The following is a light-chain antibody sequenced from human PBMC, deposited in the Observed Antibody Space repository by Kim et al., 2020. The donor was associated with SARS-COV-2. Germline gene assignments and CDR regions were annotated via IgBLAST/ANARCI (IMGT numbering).Light chain of an antibody. CDR1: QSVSSSY. CDR3: QQYGSFPIT. CDR2: GAS. Sequence: SPGERATLSCRASQSVSSSYLAWYQQKPGQAPRLLIYGASSRATGIPDRFSGSGSGTDFTLTISRLEPEDFAVYYCQQYGSFPITFGQGTRLEIK. V-gene: IGKV3-20*01. J-gene: IGKJ5*01.